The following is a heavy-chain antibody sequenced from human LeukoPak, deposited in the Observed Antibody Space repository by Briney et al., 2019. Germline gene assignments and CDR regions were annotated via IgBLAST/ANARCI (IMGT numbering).Heavy chain of an antibody. CDR1: GGSISSFY. Sequence: SETLSLTCTVSGGSISSFYWSWIRQPPGRGLEWIGYIYYSGSTNYNPSLKSRVTISVDTSKNQFSLKLSSVTAADTAVYYCAVGESEYFQHWGQGTLVTVSS. CDR2: IYYSGST. D-gene: IGHD1-26*01. J-gene: IGHJ1*01. CDR3: AVGESEYFQH. V-gene: IGHV4-59*08.